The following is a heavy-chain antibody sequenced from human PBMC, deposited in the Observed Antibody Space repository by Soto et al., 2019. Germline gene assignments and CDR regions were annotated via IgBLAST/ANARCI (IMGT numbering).Heavy chain of an antibody. Sequence: SETLSLTFSVSGDSISNLEYICEWISHPPGQALESIGCISKSATTYYNPSFESRVAISVETSKSQFSLNVNSVTAADNAVYFCARGRYCLTGRCFPNWFDPWGQGALVTV. CDR1: GDSISNLEYI. CDR2: ISKSATT. CDR3: ARGRYCLTGRCFPNWFDP. D-gene: IGHD7-27*01. J-gene: IGHJ5*02. V-gene: IGHV4-30-4*01.